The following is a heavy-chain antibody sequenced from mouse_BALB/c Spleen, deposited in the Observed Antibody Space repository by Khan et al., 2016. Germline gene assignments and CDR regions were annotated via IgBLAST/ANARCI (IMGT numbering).Heavy chain of an antibody. Sequence: VQLKESGPSLVKPSQTLSLTCSVTGDSITSGYWNWIRKFPGNKIEYMGYISYSGSTYYNPSLKSRISITRDTSKNQYYLQLNSVTTEDTATYYCTRNGPVWFAYWGQGTLVTVSA. J-gene: IGHJ3*01. CDR2: ISYSGST. CDR1: GDSITSGY. V-gene: IGHV3-8*02. CDR3: TRNGPVWFAY.